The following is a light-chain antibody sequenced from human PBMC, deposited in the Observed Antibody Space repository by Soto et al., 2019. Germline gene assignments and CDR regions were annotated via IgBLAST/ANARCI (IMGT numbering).Light chain of an antibody. CDR3: QHYGSSPRT. CDR2: ATS. V-gene: IGKV3-20*01. CDR1: QSIGSNS. Sequence: PGESATLSCRASQSIGSNSLAWYQQRPGQVPRLLISATSTRATGIPDRFSGSGSGTDFTLTISRLEPEDFAIYYCQHYGSSPRTFGHGTKVHIK. J-gene: IGKJ1*01.